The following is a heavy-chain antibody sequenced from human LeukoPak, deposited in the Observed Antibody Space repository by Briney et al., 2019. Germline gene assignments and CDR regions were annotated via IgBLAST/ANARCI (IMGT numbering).Heavy chain of an antibody. CDR2: IYSGGST. CDR3: ARDWEGEYCSSTSCYGP. CDR1: GFTVSSNY. D-gene: IGHD2-2*01. J-gene: IGHJ5*02. V-gene: IGHV3-66*01. Sequence: GGSLRLSCAASGFTVSSNYMSWVRQAPGKGLEWVSVIYSGGSTYYADSVKGRFTISRDNSKNTLYLQMNSLRAEDTAVYYCARDWEGEYCSSTSCYGPWGQGTLVTVSS.